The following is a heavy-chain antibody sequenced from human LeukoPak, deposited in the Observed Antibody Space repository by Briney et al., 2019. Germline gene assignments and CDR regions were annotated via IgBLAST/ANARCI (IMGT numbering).Heavy chain of an antibody. CDR1: GGSFSGYY. Sequence: SETLSLTCAVYGGSFSGYYWSWIRQPPGKGLEWIGEINHSGSTNYNPSLKSRVTISVDTSKNQFSLKLSSVTAADTAVYYCARPGRWGAGLVRTEYFQHWGQGTLVTVSS. CDR3: ARPGRWGAGLVRTEYFQH. CDR2: INHSGST. V-gene: IGHV4-34*01. J-gene: IGHJ1*01. D-gene: IGHD6-19*01.